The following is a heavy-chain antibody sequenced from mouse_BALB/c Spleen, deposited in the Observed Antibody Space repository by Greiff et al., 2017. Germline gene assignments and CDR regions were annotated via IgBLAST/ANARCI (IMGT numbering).Heavy chain of an antibody. CDR2: IDPANGNT. V-gene: IGHV14-3*02. D-gene: IGHD1-1*01. Sequence: EVKLMESGAELVKPGASVKLSCTASGFNIKDTYMHWVKQRPEQGLEWIGRIDPANGNTKYDPKFQGKATITADTSSNTAYLQLSSLTSEDTAVYYCAVYYYGSNLFAYWGQGTLVTVSA. CDR3: AVYYYGSNLFAY. CDR1: GFNIKDTY. J-gene: IGHJ3*01.